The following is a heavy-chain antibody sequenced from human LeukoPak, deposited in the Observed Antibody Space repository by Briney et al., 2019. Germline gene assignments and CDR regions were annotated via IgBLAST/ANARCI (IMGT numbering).Heavy chain of an antibody. CDR3: ACLKTTVTTFWFDP. CDR2: IYYSGST. Sequence: SETLSLTCTVSGGSISSSSYYWGWIRQPPGKGLEWIGYIYYSGSTNYNPSLKSRVTISVDTSKNQFSLKLSSVTAADTAVYYCACLKTTVTTFWFDPWGQGTLVTVSS. V-gene: IGHV4-61*05. D-gene: IGHD4-17*01. CDR1: GGSISSSSYY. J-gene: IGHJ5*02.